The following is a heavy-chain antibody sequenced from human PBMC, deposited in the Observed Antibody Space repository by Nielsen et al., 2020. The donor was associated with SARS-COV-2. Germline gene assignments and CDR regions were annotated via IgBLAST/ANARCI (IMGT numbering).Heavy chain of an antibody. Sequence: GESLKISCVGSGLSFGNFWMSWVRQAPGKGLEWVANIKQDGSEKYYLDSVKGRFTISRDNVRRSVYLQMSSLRVEDTAVYYCASETALLMPPYYFEYWGRGALVTVSS. V-gene: IGHV3-7*03. CDR3: ASETALLMPPYYFEY. CDR1: GLSFGNFW. D-gene: IGHD3-9*01. CDR2: IKQDGSEK. J-gene: IGHJ4*02.